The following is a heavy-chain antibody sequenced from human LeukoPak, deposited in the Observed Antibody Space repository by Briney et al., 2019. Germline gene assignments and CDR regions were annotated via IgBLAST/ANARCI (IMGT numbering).Heavy chain of an antibody. J-gene: IGHJ3*01. Sequence: GGSLRLSCAASGFTFSSYAMPWVRQAPGKGLEWVAVMSFDGSNKYYAESVKGRSTISRDNSKNTLFLQVNSLIDEDTAVYYCAREPKLWGQGTMVIVSS. V-gene: IGHV3-30-3*01. CDR1: GFTFSSYA. CDR3: AREPKL. CDR2: MSFDGSNK.